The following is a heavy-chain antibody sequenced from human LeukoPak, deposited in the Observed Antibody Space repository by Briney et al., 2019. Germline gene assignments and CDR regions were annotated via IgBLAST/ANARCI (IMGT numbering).Heavy chain of an antibody. CDR3: ARGGVVAADAFDI. D-gene: IGHD2-15*01. V-gene: IGHV3-66*01. CDR1: GFTFSNAW. Sequence: GGSLRLSCAASGFTFSNAWMSWVRQAPGKGLEWVSVIYSGGSTYYADSVKGRFTISRDNSKNTLYLQMNSLRAEDTAVYYCARGGVVAADAFDIWGQGTMVTVSS. J-gene: IGHJ3*02. CDR2: IYSGGST.